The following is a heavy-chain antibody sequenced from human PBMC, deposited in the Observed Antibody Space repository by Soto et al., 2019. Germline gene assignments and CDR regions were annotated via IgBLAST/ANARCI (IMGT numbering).Heavy chain of an antibody. Sequence: SETLSLTCTVSGGSISSGDYYWSWIRQPPGKGLEWIGYIYYSGSTYYNPSLKSRVTISVDTSKNQFSLKLSSVTAADTAVYYCARGGDYYDSSGYYRLWGQGTLVTVSS. CDR3: ARGGDYYDSSGYYRL. CDR2: IYYSGST. D-gene: IGHD3-22*01. V-gene: IGHV4-30-4*01. CDR1: GGSISSGDYY. J-gene: IGHJ4*02.